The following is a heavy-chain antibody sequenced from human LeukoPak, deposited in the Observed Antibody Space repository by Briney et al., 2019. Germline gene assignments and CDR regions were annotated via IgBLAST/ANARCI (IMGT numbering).Heavy chain of an antibody. V-gene: IGHV1-2*02. CDR2: INPNSGGT. J-gene: IGHJ4*02. D-gene: IGHD2-2*02. CDR1: GYTVTEYY. CDR3: ARGGIVVVPAAIYFDY. Sequence: ASVKVSCKASGYTVTEYYLNWMRQAPGQGLEWMGWINPNSGGTNYAQKFQGRVTMTRDTSISTAYMELSRLRSDDTAVYYCARGGIVVVPAAIYFDYWGQGTLVTVSS.